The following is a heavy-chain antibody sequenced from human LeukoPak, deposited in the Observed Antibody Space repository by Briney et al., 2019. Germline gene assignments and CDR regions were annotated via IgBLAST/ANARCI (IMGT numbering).Heavy chain of an antibody. CDR3: VRDLVWDTGRVDY. V-gene: IGHV3-7*01. Sequence: PGGSLRLSCAASGFTFSSHWMSWVRQAPRKVLEWLANIKEDGSEKYYVDSVKGRFTISRDNAKNSLFLQMNSLRDEDTATYYCVRDLVWDTGRVDYWGQGTLVTASS. CDR1: GFTFSSHW. J-gene: IGHJ4*02. D-gene: IGHD3/OR15-3a*01. CDR2: IKEDGSEK.